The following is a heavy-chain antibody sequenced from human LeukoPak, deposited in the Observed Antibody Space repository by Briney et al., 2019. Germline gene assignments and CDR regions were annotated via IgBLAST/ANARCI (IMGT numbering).Heavy chain of an antibody. CDR2: INHSGST. CDR1: GGSFSGYY. Sequence: SETLSLTCAVYGGSFSGYYWSWIRQPPGKGLEWIGEINHSGSTYYNPSLKSRVTISVDTSKNQFSLKLSSVTAADTAVYYCARISRRDGYSTTFDYWGQGTLVTVSS. CDR3: ARISRRDGYSTTFDY. V-gene: IGHV4-34*01. J-gene: IGHJ4*02. D-gene: IGHD5-24*01.